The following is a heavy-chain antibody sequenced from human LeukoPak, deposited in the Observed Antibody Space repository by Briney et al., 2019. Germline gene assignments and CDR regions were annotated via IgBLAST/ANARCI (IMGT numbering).Heavy chain of an antibody. V-gene: IGHV4-39*07. J-gene: IGHJ3*02. CDR1: GGSVSSSSYY. D-gene: IGHD5/OR15-5a*01. CDR2: IDYSGST. CDR3: ARDRSTSTDDAFDI. Sequence: SETLSLTCSVSGGSVSSSSYYWGWIRQPPGKGLEWIGSIDYSGSTYYTPSLKSRVTIARDTSKKQFSLKLSSVTAADTAVYYCARDRSTSTDDAFDIWGQGTMVIASS.